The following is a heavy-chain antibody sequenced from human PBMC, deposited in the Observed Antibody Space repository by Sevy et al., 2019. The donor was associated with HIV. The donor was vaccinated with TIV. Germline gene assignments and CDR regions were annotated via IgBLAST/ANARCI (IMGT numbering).Heavy chain of an antibody. J-gene: IGHJ6*02. Sequence: GGSLRLSCTASGFTFITYNMNWVRQAPGQGLEWISYISSSSNTIYYADSVKGRLTISRDNVKNSLYLQMNSLRAEDTAVYYCARNGGYADYGMDVWGQGTTVTVSS. D-gene: IGHD5-12*01. CDR3: ARNGGYADYGMDV. V-gene: IGHV3-48*01. CDR1: GFTFITYN. CDR2: ISSSSNTI.